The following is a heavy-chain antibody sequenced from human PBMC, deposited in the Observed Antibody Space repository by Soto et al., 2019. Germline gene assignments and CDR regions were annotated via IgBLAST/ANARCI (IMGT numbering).Heavy chain of an antibody. CDR3: AREVGKGASRGVIFQARLRYYYYMDV. Sequence: EVQLVESGGGLVQPGGSLRLSCAASGFTFSSYWMSWVRQAPGKGLEWVANIKQDGSEKYYVDSVKGRFTISRDNAKNSLYLQMNSLRAEDTAVYYCAREVGKGASRGVIFQARLRYYYYMDVWGKGTTVTVSS. V-gene: IGHV3-7*01. CDR1: GFTFSSYW. CDR2: IKQDGSEK. D-gene: IGHD3-10*01. J-gene: IGHJ6*03.